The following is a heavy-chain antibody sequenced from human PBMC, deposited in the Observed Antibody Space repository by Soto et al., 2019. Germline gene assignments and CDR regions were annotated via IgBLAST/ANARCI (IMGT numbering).Heavy chain of an antibody. D-gene: IGHD3-3*01. CDR2: ISYDGSNK. Sequence: QVQLVESGGGVVQPGRSLRLSCAASGFTFSSYGMHWVRQAPGKGLEWVAVISYDGSNKYYADSVKGRFTISRDNSKNTLYLQMNSLRAEDTAVYYCAKDHNYDFWSGYQYGMDVWGQGTTVTVSS. CDR3: AKDHNYDFWSGYQYGMDV. V-gene: IGHV3-30*18. CDR1: GFTFSSYG. J-gene: IGHJ6*02.